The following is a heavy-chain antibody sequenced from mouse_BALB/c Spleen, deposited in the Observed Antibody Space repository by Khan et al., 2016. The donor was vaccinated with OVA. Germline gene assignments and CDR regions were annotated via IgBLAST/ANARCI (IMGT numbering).Heavy chain of an antibody. CDR2: INPGNGGT. Sequence: VQLQQSGAELVKPGASVKLSCKASGYTLTRYYMYWVKQRPGQGLEWIGGINPGNGGTTLTEKFTNKATLTVDKSSTTVYMQISSLTAKDSAVDYCTRNYGYDYCDYWGQGTTLTVSS. CDR3: TRNYGYDYCDY. CDR1: GYTLTRYY. D-gene: IGHD1-2*01. J-gene: IGHJ2*01. V-gene: IGHV1S81*02.